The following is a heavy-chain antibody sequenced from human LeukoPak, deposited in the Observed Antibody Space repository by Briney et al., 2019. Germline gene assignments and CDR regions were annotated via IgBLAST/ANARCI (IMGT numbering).Heavy chain of an antibody. V-gene: IGHV1-2*02. CDR2: INPNSGGT. CDR1: GYTFTSYG. CDR3: ARDRGAVAGKGNWFDP. Sequence: ASVKVSCKASGYTFTSYGISWVRQAPGQGLEWMGWINPNSGGTNYAQKFQGRVTMTRDTSISTAYMELSRLRSDDTAVYYCARDRGAVAGKGNWFDPWGQGTLVTVSS. J-gene: IGHJ5*02. D-gene: IGHD6-19*01.